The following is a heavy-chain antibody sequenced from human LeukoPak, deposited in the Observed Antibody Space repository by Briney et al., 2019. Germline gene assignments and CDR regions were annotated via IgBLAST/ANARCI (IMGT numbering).Heavy chain of an antibody. CDR2: MNHNSGNT. V-gene: IGHV1-8*01. CDR1: VYTFTSYD. Sequence: ASVKLSCKASVYTFTSYDINWVRQATGQGLEWMGWMNHNSGNTVYAQKFQGRVTMTRNTSISTAYMELSSLRSEDTAVYYCARGGWQWLVGVTVMDFDYWGQGTLVTVSS. J-gene: IGHJ4*02. CDR3: ARGGWQWLVGVTVMDFDY. D-gene: IGHD6-19*01.